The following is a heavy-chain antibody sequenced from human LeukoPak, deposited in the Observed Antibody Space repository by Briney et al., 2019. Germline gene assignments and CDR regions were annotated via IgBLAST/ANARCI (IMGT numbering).Heavy chain of an antibody. Sequence: SETLSLTCTVSGGSISSGSYYWSWIRQPAGKGLEWIGRIYTSGSTNYNPSLKSRVTISVDTSKNQFSLKLSSVTAADTAVYYCARGRYCSSTSCYYGAAFDIWGQGTMVTVSS. CDR1: GGSISSGSYY. J-gene: IGHJ3*02. D-gene: IGHD2-2*01. V-gene: IGHV4-61*02. CDR3: ARGRYCSSTSCYYGAAFDI. CDR2: IYTSGST.